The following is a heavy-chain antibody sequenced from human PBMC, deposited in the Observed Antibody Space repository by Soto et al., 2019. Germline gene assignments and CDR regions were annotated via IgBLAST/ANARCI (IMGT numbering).Heavy chain of an antibody. Sequence: QVQLVESGGGVVQPGRSLRLSCAASGFTFSSYAMHWVRQAPGKGLEWVAVISYDGYNKYSADSVKGRFTISRDNSKNTLYLQMSSLRAEDTAVYYCARGGQWLVRGYFASWGQGTLVTVSS. CDR1: GFTFSSYA. V-gene: IGHV3-30-3*01. CDR3: ARGGQWLVRGYFAS. J-gene: IGHJ4*02. CDR2: ISYDGYNK. D-gene: IGHD6-19*01.